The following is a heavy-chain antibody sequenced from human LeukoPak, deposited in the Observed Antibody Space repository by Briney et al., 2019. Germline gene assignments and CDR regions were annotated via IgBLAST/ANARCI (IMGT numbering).Heavy chain of an antibody. V-gene: IGHV4-59*08. J-gene: IGHJ4*02. CDR3: ARSIYYDIWSGSGNTAYFDY. CDR1: GGSISSYY. D-gene: IGHD3-3*01. Sequence: SETLSLTCTVSGGSISSYYWSWIRQPPGKGLEWIGYIYYSGSTNYNPSLKSRVTISVDTSKNQFSLKLSSVTAADTAVYYCARSIYYDIWSGSGNTAYFDYWGQGTLVTVSS. CDR2: IYYSGST.